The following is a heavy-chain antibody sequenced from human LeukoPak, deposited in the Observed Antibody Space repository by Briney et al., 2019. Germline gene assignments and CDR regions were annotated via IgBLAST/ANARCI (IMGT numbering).Heavy chain of an antibody. CDR3: AKSPRTTVTIYYFDY. CDR2: TSGSGGST. V-gene: IGHV3-23*01. CDR1: GFTFDDYG. J-gene: IGHJ4*02. Sequence: GGSLRLSCAASGFTFDDYGMSWVRQAPGKGLEWVSATSGSGGSTYYADSVKGRFTISRDNSKNTLYLQMNSLRAEDTAVYYCAKSPRTTVTIYYFDYWGQGTLVTVSS. D-gene: IGHD4-17*01.